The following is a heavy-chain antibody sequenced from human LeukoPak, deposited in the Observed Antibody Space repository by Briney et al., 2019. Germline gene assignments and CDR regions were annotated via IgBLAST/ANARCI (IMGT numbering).Heavy chain of an antibody. D-gene: IGHD3-10*01. CDR2: MNPNSGNT. J-gene: IGHJ6*02. CDR1: GYTFTSYD. V-gene: IGHV1-8*01. Sequence: GASVKVSCKASGYTFTSYDINWVRQAPGQGLEWMGWMNPNSGNTGYAQKFQGRVTMTRNTSISTAYMELSSLRSEDTAVYYCARDLGFGTLYYYYYYGMDVWGQGTTVTVSS. CDR3: ARDLGFGTLYYYYYYGMDV.